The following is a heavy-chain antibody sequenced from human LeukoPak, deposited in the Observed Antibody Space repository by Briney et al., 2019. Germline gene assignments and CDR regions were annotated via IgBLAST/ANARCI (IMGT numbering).Heavy chain of an antibody. CDR2: INHSGST. CDR1: GGSFSGYY. CDR3: ARGRQRSYYDSSGRKNDY. V-gene: IGHV4-34*01. Sequence: SETLSLTCAVYGGSFSGYYWSWIRQPPGKGLEWIGEINHSGSTNYNPSLKSRVTISVDTSKNQFSLKLSPVTAADTAVYYCARGRQRSYYDSSGRKNDYWGQGTLVTVSS. J-gene: IGHJ4*02. D-gene: IGHD3-22*01.